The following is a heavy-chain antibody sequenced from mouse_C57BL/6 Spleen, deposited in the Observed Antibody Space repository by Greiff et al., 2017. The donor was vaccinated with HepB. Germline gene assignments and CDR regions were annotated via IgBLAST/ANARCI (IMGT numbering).Heavy chain of an antibody. Sequence: DVMLVESGAGLVKPGGSLKLSCAASGFTFSSYAMSWVRQTPEKRLEWVAYISSGGDYINYADTVKSRVTITRDNARSTRYMQMSSLKSEDTAMYYCTRDDCGGAMDYWGQGTSVTVSS. V-gene: IGHV5-9-1*02. CDR2: ISSGGDYI. CDR3: TRDDCGGAMDY. CDR1: GFTFSSYA. J-gene: IGHJ4*01.